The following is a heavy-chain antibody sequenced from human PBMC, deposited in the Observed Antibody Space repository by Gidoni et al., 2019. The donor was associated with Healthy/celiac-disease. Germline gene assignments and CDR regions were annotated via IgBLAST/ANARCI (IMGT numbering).Heavy chain of an antibody. D-gene: IGHD3-3*01. CDR3: ARGRPVLRFLVQPREYYYYGMDV. CDR1: GGSFSGYY. CDR2: INHSGST. J-gene: IGHJ6*02. Sequence: QVQLQQWGAGLLKPSETLSLTCAVYGGSFSGYYWSWLRQPPGKGLEWIGEINHSGSTNYNPALKSRVTISVDTSKNQFSLKLSSVTAADTAVYYCARGRPVLRFLVQPREYYYYGMDVWGQGTTVTVSS. V-gene: IGHV4-34*01.